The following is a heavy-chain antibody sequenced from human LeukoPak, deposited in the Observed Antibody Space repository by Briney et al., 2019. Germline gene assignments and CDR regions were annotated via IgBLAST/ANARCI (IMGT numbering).Heavy chain of an antibody. J-gene: IGHJ5*02. CDR2: ISGSGGST. Sequence: GGSLRLSCAAPGFTFSSYAMSWVRQAPGKGLEWVSAISGSGGSTYYAGSVKGRFTISRDNSKNTLYLQMNSLRAEDTAAYYRAKDYYGSGSYYNPWFDPWGQGTLVTVSS. CDR1: GFTFSSYA. V-gene: IGHV3-23*01. D-gene: IGHD3-10*01. CDR3: AKDYYGSGSYYNPWFDP.